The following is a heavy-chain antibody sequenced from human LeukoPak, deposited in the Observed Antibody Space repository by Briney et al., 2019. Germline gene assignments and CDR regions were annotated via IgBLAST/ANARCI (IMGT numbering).Heavy chain of an antibody. V-gene: IGHV3-30-3*01. CDR2: ISYDGSNK. CDR3: TVWGIVVVVAAKVPGN. J-gene: IGHJ4*02. Sequence: PGRSLRLSCAASGFTFSSYAMHWVRQAPGKGLEWVAVISYDGSNKYYADSVKGRFTISRDNSKNTLYLQMNSLRAEDTAVYYCTVWGIVVVVAAKVPGNWGQGTLVTAPS. D-gene: IGHD2-15*01. CDR1: GFTFSSYA.